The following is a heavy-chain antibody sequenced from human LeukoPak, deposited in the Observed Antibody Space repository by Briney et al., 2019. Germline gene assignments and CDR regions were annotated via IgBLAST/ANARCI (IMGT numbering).Heavy chain of an antibody. D-gene: IGHD5-18*01. CDR1: GFTLDDYE. V-gene: IGHV3-20*04. J-gene: IGHJ4*02. Sequence: PGGALRLSCVASGFTLDDYEMSGVRQAPGKGLEGVSGIHWNGGRTGYADSVKGRFTIPRDKANNSLYLQMNSLRAEDTALYYCARDGLVDTPMGAGDWGQGTLVTGPS. CDR3: ARDGLVDTPMGAGD. CDR2: IHWNGGRT.